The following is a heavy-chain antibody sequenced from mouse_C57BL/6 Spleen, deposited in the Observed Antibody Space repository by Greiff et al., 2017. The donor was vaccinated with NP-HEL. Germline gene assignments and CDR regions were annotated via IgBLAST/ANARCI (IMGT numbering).Heavy chain of an antibody. J-gene: IGHJ2*01. CDR3: ARQGNWDENYFDY. CDR2: ISGGGGNT. V-gene: IGHV5-9*01. CDR1: GFTFSSYT. Sequence: EVQVVESGGGLVKPGGSLKLSCAASGFTFSSYTMSWVRQTPEKRLEWVATISGGGGNTYYPDSVKGRFTISRDNAKNTLYLQMSSLRSEDTALYYCARQGNWDENYFDYWGQGTTLTVSS. D-gene: IGHD4-1*01.